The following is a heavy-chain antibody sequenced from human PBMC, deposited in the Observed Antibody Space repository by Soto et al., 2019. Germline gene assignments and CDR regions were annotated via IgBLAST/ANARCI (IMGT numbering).Heavy chain of an antibody. V-gene: IGHV1-18*01. CDR2: ISGYNGDT. CDR1: GYTFTRYG. Sequence: QGHLVQSGGEVKKPGASVKVSCKASGYTFTRYGISWVRQAPGQGLEWMGWISGYNGDTNYAQNVQGRVSMTIDTTTSTADMELRSLTSDYTAVYYCAKNGQPPYYYYGLDVWGQGTTVTVSS. CDR3: AKNGQPPYYYYGLDV. J-gene: IGHJ6*02. D-gene: IGHD2-8*01.